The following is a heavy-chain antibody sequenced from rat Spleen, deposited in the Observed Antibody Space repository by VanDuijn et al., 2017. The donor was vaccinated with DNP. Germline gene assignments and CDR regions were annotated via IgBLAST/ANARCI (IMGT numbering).Heavy chain of an antibody. CDR1: GFSLTTYN. V-gene: IGHV2-64*01. J-gene: IGHJ2*01. CDR3: VRSDYNDDSHYYGYVDH. CDR2: MLNGGGT. D-gene: IGHD1-12*02. Sequence: QVQLKETGPDLVQLTKTLSITCTASGFSLTTYNVHWVRQPLGKGLEWMGAMLNGGGTDYNSEFKSRQSISTDTSKSQVFLKMNSLQTEDTAMYFCVRSDYNDDSHYYGYVDHWGQGVMVTVSS.